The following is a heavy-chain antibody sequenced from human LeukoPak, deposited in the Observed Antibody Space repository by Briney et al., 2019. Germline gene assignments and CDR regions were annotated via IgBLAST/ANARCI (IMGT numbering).Heavy chain of an antibody. V-gene: IGHV1-69*05. CDR3: AKRYSSSWSSFDY. J-gene: IGHJ4*02. Sequence: ASVKVSCKASGGTFSSYAISWVRQAPGQGLEWMGGIIPIFGTANYAQKFQGRVTITTDESTSTAYMELSSLRSEDTAVYYCAKRYSSSWSSFDYWGQGTLVTVSS. D-gene: IGHD6-13*01. CDR1: GGTFSSYA. CDR2: IIPIFGTA.